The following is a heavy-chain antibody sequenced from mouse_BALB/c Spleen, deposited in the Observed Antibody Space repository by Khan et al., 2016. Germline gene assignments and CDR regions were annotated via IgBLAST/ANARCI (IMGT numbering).Heavy chain of an antibody. CDR2: ITYSGGT. Sequence: VQLQQSGPGLVKPSQSLSLTCTVTGYSITSNYAWNWIRQFPGNKLEWMGYITYSGGTSYNPSLKSRISITRDTSKNQFFLQLHSVTTEDTATYYCARCGDLRGTYYYAMDYWCQGTSVTVSS. V-gene: IGHV3-2*02. CDR1: GYSITSNYA. CDR3: ARCGDLRGTYYYAMDY. J-gene: IGHJ4*01. D-gene: IGHD2-13*01.